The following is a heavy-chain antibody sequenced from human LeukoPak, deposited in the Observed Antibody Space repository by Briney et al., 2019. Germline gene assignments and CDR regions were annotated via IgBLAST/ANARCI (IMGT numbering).Heavy chain of an antibody. J-gene: IGHJ3*02. CDR2: INHSGST. V-gene: IGHV4-34*01. CDR3: ARREFSGYYDSSGYYKI. D-gene: IGHD3-22*01. CDR1: GGSFSGYY. Sequence: SETLSLTCAVYGGSFSGYYWSWIRQPPGKGLEWIGEINHSGSTNYNPSLKSRVTISVDTSKNQFSLKLSSVTAADTAVYYCARREFSGYYDSSGYYKIWGQGTMVTVSS.